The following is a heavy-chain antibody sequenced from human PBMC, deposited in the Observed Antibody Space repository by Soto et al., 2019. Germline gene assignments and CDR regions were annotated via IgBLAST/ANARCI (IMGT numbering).Heavy chain of an antibody. CDR3: VKAGYCAGDCYSDARFYWHFDL. V-gene: IGHV3-23*01. Sequence: PGGSLRLSCAASGFAFSSFAMSWVRQAPGKGLEWVSAVSVRGDNTYYADSVNGLFTISRDNSKSTLFLQMSSLRVDDTAVYFCVKAGYCAGDCYSDARFYWHFDLWGRGTLVTVSS. D-gene: IGHD2-21*02. J-gene: IGHJ2*01. CDR2: VSVRGDNT. CDR1: GFAFSSFA.